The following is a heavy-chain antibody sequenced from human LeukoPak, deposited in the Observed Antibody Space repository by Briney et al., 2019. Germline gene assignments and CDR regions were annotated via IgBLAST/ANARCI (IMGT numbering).Heavy chain of an antibody. Sequence: GGSLRLSCAASGFTFSNYWMGWVRQAPGKGLEWVANINQDGSEKYSVASVKGRFTISRDNAKNSLYLQMNSLRAEDTAVYYCAREYYSDSSGSDYWGQGTLVTVSS. J-gene: IGHJ4*02. CDR3: AREYYSDSSGSDY. V-gene: IGHV3-7*05. CDR1: GFTFSNYW. CDR2: INQDGSEK. D-gene: IGHD3-22*01.